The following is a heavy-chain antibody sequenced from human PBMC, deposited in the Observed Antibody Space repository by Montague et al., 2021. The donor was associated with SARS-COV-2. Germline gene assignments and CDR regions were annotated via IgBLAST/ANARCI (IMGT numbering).Heavy chain of an antibody. CDR2: ISGSGSSP. Sequence: SLRLSCAVSGFTLRSYGMTWVRQAPGKGLEWVSAISGSGSSPYYXDSXKGRFTISRDRSRNTLYLQMNSLRVEDTAVYYCASRPGEPYYYDYWGPGALVTVSS. CDR3: ASRPGEPYYYDY. J-gene: IGHJ4*02. D-gene: IGHD1-14*01. CDR1: GFTLRSYG. V-gene: IGHV3-23*01.